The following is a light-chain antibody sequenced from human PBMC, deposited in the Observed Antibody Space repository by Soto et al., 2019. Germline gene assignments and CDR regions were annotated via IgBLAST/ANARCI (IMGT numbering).Light chain of an antibody. V-gene: IGLV2-11*01. CDR2: DVS. CDR1: TSDVGGYNY. Sequence: QSALTQPRSVSGSPGQPVTIPAPGTTSDVGGYNYVSWYQQHPGKAPKLMIYDVSKRPSGVPDRFSGSKSGNTASLTISGLQAEDEADYYCCSYAGSYTSYVFGTGTKLTVL. CDR3: CSYAGSYTSYV. J-gene: IGLJ1*01.